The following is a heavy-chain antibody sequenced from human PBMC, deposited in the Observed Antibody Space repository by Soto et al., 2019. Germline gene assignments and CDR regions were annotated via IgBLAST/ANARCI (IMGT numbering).Heavy chain of an antibody. V-gene: IGHV3-21*01. D-gene: IGHD3-9*01. Sequence: GGSLRLSCAASGFTFSSYSMNWVRQAPGKGLEWVSSISSSSSYIYYADSVKGRFTISRDNAKNSLYLQMNSLRAEDTAVYYCARDRYDILTGYYPDAFDIWGQGTMVTVSS. J-gene: IGHJ3*02. CDR1: GFTFSSYS. CDR2: ISSSSSYI. CDR3: ARDRYDILTGYYPDAFDI.